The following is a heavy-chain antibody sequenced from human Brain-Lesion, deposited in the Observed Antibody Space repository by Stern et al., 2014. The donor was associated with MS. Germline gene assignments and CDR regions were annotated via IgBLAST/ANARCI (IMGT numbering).Heavy chain of an antibody. CDR3: AREVCSGNPCYYDS. J-gene: IGHJ5*02. D-gene: IGHD2-15*01. Sequence: QDQLVQSGPGLVKPSETLSLSCSVSGGSISTHYWSWIRQTPGKGLEWIGYVFYSGSTNYNPSLKSRVTIAVDTSKNHFSLKLRSVTAADTAVYYCAREVCSGNPCYYDSWGQGTLVTVYS. CDR2: VFYSGST. CDR1: GGSISTHY. V-gene: IGHV4-59*11.